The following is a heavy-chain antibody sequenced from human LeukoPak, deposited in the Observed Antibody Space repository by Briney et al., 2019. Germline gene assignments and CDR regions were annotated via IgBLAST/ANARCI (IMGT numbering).Heavy chain of an antibody. V-gene: IGHV3-23*01. CDR3: AREGGSGWYSGWFDP. J-gene: IGHJ5*02. CDR1: GFTFSSYA. Sequence: GGSLRLSCAASGFTFSSYAMSWVRQALGKGLEWVSAISGSGGSTYYADSVKGRFTISRDNAENSLYLQMNSLRAEDTAVYYCAREGGSGWYSGWFDPWGQGTLVTVSS. D-gene: IGHD6-19*01. CDR2: ISGSGGST.